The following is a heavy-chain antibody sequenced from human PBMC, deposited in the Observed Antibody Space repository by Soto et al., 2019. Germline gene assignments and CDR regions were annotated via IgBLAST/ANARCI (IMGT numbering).Heavy chain of an antibody. J-gene: IGHJ4*02. Sequence: SENLSLTCTVSGDSIRDSFWSWVRQPPGKGLEWIGLVHHTGNTNYNPSLETRVTMLIDASANHFSLTLTSVTPADAAIYYCARGREDHVDHHFGHLFDSWGQGTLVTVSS. V-gene: IGHV4-59*01. D-gene: IGHD2-15*01. CDR2: VHHTGNT. CDR1: GDSIRDSF. CDR3: ARGREDHVDHHFGHLFDS.